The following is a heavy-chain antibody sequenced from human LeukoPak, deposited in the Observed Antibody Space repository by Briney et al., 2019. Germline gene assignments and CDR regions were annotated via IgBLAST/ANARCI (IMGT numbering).Heavy chain of an antibody. CDR3: VRDPIRGPPDYFDY. V-gene: IGHV3-30-3*01. Sequence: PGRSLRLSCAASGFAFSNYPMHWVRQAPGKGLEWVAVTSPDESHKYYADSVRGRFTISRGNSRSTLYVQMDSLRVEDTAIYYCVRDPIRGPPDYFDYWGQGTLVTVST. CDR1: GFAFSNYP. CDR2: TSPDESHK. J-gene: IGHJ4*02. D-gene: IGHD1-14*01.